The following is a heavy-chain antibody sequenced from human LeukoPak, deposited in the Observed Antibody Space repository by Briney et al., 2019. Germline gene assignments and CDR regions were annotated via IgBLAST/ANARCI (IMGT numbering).Heavy chain of an antibody. J-gene: IGHJ3*02. CDR2: IYPGDSDT. V-gene: IGHV5-51*01. CDR3: AFTMTNGYDAFDI. D-gene: IGHD4-17*01. Sequence: GESLQISCKGSGSPFTGYWIGWVRQMPGKGLDWMGIIYPGDSDTRYSPSFQGQVTISADKSISTAYLQWSSLKASDSAMYYCAFTMTNGYDAFDIWGQGTMVTVSS. CDR1: GSPFTGYW.